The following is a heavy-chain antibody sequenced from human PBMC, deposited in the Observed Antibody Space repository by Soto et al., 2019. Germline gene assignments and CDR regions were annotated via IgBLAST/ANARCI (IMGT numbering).Heavy chain of an antibody. J-gene: IGHJ6*03. D-gene: IGHD3-3*01. V-gene: IGHV3-23*01. CDR3: AKDSRSLTRITIFGVDYMDV. Sequence: GGSLRLSCAASGLTFNSYAMSWVRQAPGKGLEWVAAISDSGGSTYYADSGKGRFTIPRDNSKNMLYLQMISLRLEDTAVYYCAKDSRSLTRITIFGVDYMDVWGKGTTVTVSS. CDR2: ISDSGGST. CDR1: GLTFNSYA.